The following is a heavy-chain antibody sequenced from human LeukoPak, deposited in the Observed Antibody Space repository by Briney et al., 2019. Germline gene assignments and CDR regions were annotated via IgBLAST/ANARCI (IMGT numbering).Heavy chain of an antibody. Sequence: ASVKVSCKASGYTFTGYYIHWVRQAPGQGLEWMGWINPNSGGTNYAQKFQGRVTMTRDTSISTAYMELSRLRSDDTAVYYCAREGPWDSDPGIAVAGTGVRFDPWGQGTLVTVSS. D-gene: IGHD6-19*01. V-gene: IGHV1-2*02. CDR2: INPNSGGT. CDR1: GYTFTGYY. J-gene: IGHJ5*02. CDR3: AREGPWDSDPGIAVAGTGVRFDP.